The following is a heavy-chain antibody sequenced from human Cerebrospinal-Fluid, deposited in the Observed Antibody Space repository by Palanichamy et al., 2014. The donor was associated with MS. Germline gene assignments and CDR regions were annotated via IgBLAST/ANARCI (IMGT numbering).Heavy chain of an antibody. CDR1: GASISTNNYY. V-gene: IGHV4-39*01. Sequence: QLHLQESGPGLVRPSETLSLTCTVSGASISTNNYYWGWIRQPPGRGLEWIGAISDRGTTYYNPSLKSRVTISVDTSKKQFSLNLSPVTAADTAVYYCARQRVRGGWSGWFDPWGQGTLVTVSS. CDR2: ISDRGTT. D-gene: IGHD6-19*01. J-gene: IGHJ5*02. CDR3: ARQRVRGGWSGWFDP.